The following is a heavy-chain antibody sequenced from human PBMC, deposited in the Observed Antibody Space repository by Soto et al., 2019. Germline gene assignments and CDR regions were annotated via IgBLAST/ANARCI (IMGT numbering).Heavy chain of an antibody. V-gene: IGHV3-73*01. Sequence: GGSLRLSCAASGFSLSGSAMHWVRQASGKGLEWVGRIRSKFNSYATAYAASVKGRFTISRDDSKNTLYLQMNSLRAEDTAVYYCAREVYYDFWSGFNTHPYYFDYWGQGTLVTVSS. CDR2: IRSKFNSYAT. D-gene: IGHD3-3*01. CDR3: AREVYYDFWSGFNTHPYYFDY. CDR1: GFSLSGSA. J-gene: IGHJ4*02.